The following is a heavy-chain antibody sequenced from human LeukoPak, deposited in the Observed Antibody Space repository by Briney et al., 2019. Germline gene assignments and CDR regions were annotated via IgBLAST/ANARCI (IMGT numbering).Heavy chain of an antibody. J-gene: IGHJ4*02. CDR3: SLLWFGELLSHFDY. CDR1: GFTFSSYG. D-gene: IGHD3-10*01. Sequence: GGSLRLSCAASGFTFSSYGMSWVRQAPGKGLEWVSAISGSGGSTYYADSVKGRFTISRDNSKNTLYLQMNSLRAEDTAVYYCSLLWFGELLSHFDYWGQGTLVTVSS. CDR2: ISGSGGST. V-gene: IGHV3-23*01.